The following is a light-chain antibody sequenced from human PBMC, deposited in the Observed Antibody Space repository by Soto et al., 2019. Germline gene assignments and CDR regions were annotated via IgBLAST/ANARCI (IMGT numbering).Light chain of an antibody. Sequence: SYELTQPPSVSVAPGKTARISCGGNNIGSKSVHWYQRKPGQAPVLVIYSDPDLPSVIPERLSGSNSGNTATLTISRVEAGDEADYYCQVWDSSIAHVVFGGGTKLTVL. J-gene: IGLJ2*01. CDR1: NIGSKS. CDR3: QVWDSSIAHVV. CDR2: SDP. V-gene: IGLV3-21*04.